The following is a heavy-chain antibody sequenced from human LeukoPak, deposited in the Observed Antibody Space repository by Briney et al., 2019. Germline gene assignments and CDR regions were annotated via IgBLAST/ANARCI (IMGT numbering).Heavy chain of an antibody. CDR3: ARVPTVTFFDY. CDR1: GGSFSGYY. D-gene: IGHD4-17*01. J-gene: IGHJ4*02. V-gene: IGHV4-34*01. CDR2: INHSGST. Sequence: SEALSLTCAVYGGSFSGYYWSWIRQPPGKGLEWIGEINHSGSTNYNPSLKSRVTITVDTSKNQFSLKLSSVTAADTAVYYCARVPTVTFFDYWGQGALVTVSS.